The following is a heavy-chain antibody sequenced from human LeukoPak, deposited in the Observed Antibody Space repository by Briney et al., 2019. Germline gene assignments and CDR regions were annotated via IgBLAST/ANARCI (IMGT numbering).Heavy chain of an antibody. Sequence: GASVKVSCKASGYTFTSYDINWVRQATGQGLEWMGWMNPNSGNTGYAQKFQGRVTMTRNTSISTAYMELSSLRSEDTAVYYCARGARRIAAAGTTLYYFDYWGQGTLVTVSS. V-gene: IGHV1-8*01. CDR3: ARGARRIAAAGTTLYYFDY. J-gene: IGHJ4*02. CDR2: MNPNSGNT. CDR1: GYTFTSYD. D-gene: IGHD6-13*01.